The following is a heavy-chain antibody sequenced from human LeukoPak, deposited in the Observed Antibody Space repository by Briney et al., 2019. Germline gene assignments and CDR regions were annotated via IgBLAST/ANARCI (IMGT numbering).Heavy chain of an antibody. CDR2: INWNSDSI. D-gene: IGHD5-12*01. CDR1: GFTFDDYA. V-gene: IGHV3-9*01. Sequence: GGSLRLSCAVSGFTFDDYAMHWVRQVPGKGLEWVSGINWNSDSIGYADAVKGRFTTSRDNAKNSLYLQMNSLRAEDTDFYYCAINGGGDSGYGNFDYWGQGTLVTVSS. CDR3: AINGGGDSGYGNFDY. J-gene: IGHJ4*02.